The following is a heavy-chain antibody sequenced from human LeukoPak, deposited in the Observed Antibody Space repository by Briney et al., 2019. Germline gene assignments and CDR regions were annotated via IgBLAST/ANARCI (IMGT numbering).Heavy chain of an antibody. Sequence: GGSLRLSCAASGFTFSSYAMSWVRQGPGKGLEWVSAISGSGGSTYYADSVKGRFTISRDNSKNTLYLQMNSLRAEDTAVYYCAKRYCSSTSCSLFDYWGQGTLVTVSS. CDR2: ISGSGGST. CDR1: GFTFSSYA. V-gene: IGHV3-23*01. CDR3: AKRYCSSTSCSLFDY. J-gene: IGHJ4*02. D-gene: IGHD2-2*01.